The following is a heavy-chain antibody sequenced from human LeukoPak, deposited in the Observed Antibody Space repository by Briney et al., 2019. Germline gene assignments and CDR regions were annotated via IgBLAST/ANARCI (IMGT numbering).Heavy chain of an antibody. D-gene: IGHD4-23*01. Sequence: GGSLRLSCAASGFTFSIYGMNWVRQAPGKGLEWISYISGNSDYIYQADSVKGRFTISRDNAKNSLYLQMNSLRAEDTAVYYCARNGGNLGYWGQGTLVTVSS. CDR2: ISGNSDYI. CDR3: ARNGGNLGY. CDR1: GFTFSIYG. V-gene: IGHV3-21*05. J-gene: IGHJ4*02.